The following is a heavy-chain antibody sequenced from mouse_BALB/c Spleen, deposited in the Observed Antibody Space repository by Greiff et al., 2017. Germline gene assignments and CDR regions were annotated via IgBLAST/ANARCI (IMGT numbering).Heavy chain of an antibody. CDR1: GFTFSSFG. J-gene: IGHJ4*01. V-gene: IGHV5-17*02. D-gene: IGHD1-2*01. CDR3: ARKTKATLGYAMDY. Sequence: EVNLVESGGGLVQPGGSRKLSCAASGFTFSSFGMHWVRQAPEKGLEWVAYISSGSSTIYYADTVKGRFTISRDNPKNTLFLQMTSLRSEDTAMYYCARKTKATLGYAMDYWGQGTSVTVSS. CDR2: ISSGSSTI.